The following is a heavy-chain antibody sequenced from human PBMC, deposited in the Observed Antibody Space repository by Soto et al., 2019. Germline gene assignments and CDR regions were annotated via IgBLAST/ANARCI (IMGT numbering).Heavy chain of an antibody. J-gene: IGHJ5*02. CDR1: GGSVSSGSYY. Sequence: SETLSLTCTVSGGSVSSGSYYWSWIRQPPGTGLEWIGYIYYTGTTNYNPSLKSRVTISLDTSKNQFSLKLSSVTAADTAVYYCARDRPRYASSSERFDPWGQGTLVTVSS. V-gene: IGHV4-61*01. CDR2: IYYTGTT. D-gene: IGHD6-6*01. CDR3: ARDRPRYASSSERFDP.